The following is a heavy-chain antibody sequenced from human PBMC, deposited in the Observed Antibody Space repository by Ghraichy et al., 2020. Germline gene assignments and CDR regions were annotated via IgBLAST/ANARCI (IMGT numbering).Heavy chain of an antibody. CDR3: ARSITMIGDAFDI. Sequence: GGSLRLSWAASGFTFSSYSMNWVRQAPGKGLEWVSSISSSSSYIYYADSGKGRFTIPRDNAKNALYLQMNSLRAEDTAVYYCARSITMIGDAFDIWGQGTMVTVSS. J-gene: IGHJ3*02. CDR1: GFTFSSYS. CDR2: ISSSSSYI. V-gene: IGHV3-21*01. D-gene: IGHD3-22*01.